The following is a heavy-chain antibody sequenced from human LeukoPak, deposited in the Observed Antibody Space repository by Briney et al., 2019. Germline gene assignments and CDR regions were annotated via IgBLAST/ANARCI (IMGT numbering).Heavy chain of an antibody. D-gene: IGHD1-26*01. CDR3: ATDPYGRYYFDY. V-gene: IGHV1-8*01. CDR2: MNPNSGNT. J-gene: IGHJ4*02. Sequence: ASVKVSCKASGYTFTSYDINWVRQATGQGLEWMGWMNPNSGNTGYAQKFQGRVTMTRNTSISTAYMELSSLRSEDTAVYYCATDPYGRYYFDYWGQGTLVTVSS. CDR1: GYTFTSYD.